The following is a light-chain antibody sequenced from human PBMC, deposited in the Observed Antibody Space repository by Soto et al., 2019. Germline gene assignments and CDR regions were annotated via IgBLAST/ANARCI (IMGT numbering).Light chain of an antibody. CDR2: GAS. CDR1: QSVSSSY. Sequence: EIVLTQSPGTLSLSPGERATLSCRASQSVSSSYLAWYQQKPGQAPRLLIYGASSRATGIPDRFSGSGSGTHLTLTISRLEPEDFAVYYCQQYGSSPFTFGPGTKVDIK. V-gene: IGKV3-20*01. CDR3: QQYGSSPFT. J-gene: IGKJ3*01.